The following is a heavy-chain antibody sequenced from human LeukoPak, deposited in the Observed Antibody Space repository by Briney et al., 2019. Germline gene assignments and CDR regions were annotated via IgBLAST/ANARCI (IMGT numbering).Heavy chain of an antibody. Sequence: GGSLRLSCAASGFTFSRLAMTWVRQAPGKGLEWVSTISASGPYYADAVRGRFTISRDNSRNTLSLQMDSLRAEGTAVYYCAKDHESDGYPCLDHWGLGTLVTVSS. V-gene: IGHV3-23*01. J-gene: IGHJ4*02. CDR3: AKDHESDGYPCLDH. CDR2: ISASGP. D-gene: IGHD3-22*01. CDR1: GFTFSRLA.